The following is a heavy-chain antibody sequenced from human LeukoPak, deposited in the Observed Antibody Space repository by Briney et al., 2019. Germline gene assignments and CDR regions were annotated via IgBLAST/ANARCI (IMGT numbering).Heavy chain of an antibody. CDR2: INPNSGCT. CDR3: ARDLSVRGVIDY. J-gene: IGHJ4*02. CDR1: GYIFTGYY. V-gene: IGHV1-2*02. D-gene: IGHD3-10*01. Sequence: ASVKVFRRSSGYIFTGYYMHGVRQAPGQGLEWMGWINPNSGCTNNAQKFQGRVTMTRDTSISTAYMELSRLRSDDTAVYYCARDLSVRGVIDYWGQGTLVTVSS.